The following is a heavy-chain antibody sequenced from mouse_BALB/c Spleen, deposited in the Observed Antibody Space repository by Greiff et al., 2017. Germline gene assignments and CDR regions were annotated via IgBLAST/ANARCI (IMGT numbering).Heavy chain of an antibody. Sequence: QVHVKQSGPGLVQPSQSLSITCTVSGFSLTSYGVHWVRQSPGKGLEWLGVIWAGGSTNYNSALMSRLSISKDNSKSQVFLKMNSLQTDDTAMYYCARVDGYTYYFDYWGQGTTLTVSS. V-gene: IGHV2-9*02. J-gene: IGHJ2*01. CDR3: ARVDGYTYYFDY. D-gene: IGHD2-3*01. CDR1: GFSLTSYG. CDR2: IWAGGST.